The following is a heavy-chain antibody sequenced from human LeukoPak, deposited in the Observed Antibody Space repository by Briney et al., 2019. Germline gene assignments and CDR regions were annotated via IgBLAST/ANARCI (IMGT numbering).Heavy chain of an antibody. D-gene: IGHD6-19*01. CDR1: GFTFSSYE. J-gene: IGHJ4*02. V-gene: IGHV3-48*03. Sequence: GGSLRLSCAASGFTFSSYEMNWVRQAPGKGLEWVSYISSSGSTIYYADSVKGRFTISRDNAKNSLYLQMNSLRAEDTSVYYCARDIFTVAGAVDYWGQGTLVTVSS. CDR2: ISSSGSTI. CDR3: ARDIFTVAGAVDY.